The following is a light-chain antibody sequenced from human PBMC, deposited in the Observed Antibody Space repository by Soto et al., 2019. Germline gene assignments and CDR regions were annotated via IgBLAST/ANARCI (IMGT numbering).Light chain of an antibody. CDR2: VSN. CDR1: SSNIGSNS. J-gene: IGLJ3*02. V-gene: IGLV1-44*01. CDR3: AAWDDSLNGWV. Sequence: QSVLTQPPSASQTPGQRVTISCSGSSSNIGSNSVNWYQQFPGTAPKLLIFVSNQRPSGVPDRFSGSKSGTSASLAISGLQSEDEADYYCAAWDDSLNGWVFGGGTKVTVL.